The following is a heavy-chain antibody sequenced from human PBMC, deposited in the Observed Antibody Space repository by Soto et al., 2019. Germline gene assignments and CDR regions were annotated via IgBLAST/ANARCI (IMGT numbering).Heavy chain of an antibody. V-gene: IGHV2-70*01. D-gene: IGHD4-17*01. CDR1: GFSLGTSGMC. Sequence: GSGPTLVNPTQTLTLTCTFSGFSLGTSGMCVSWIRQPPGKALEWLALIDWDDDKYYSTSLKTRLTISKDTSKNQVVLTMTNMDPVDTATHYCARTKPEDYGGNPGYYYYYGMDVWGQGTTVTVSS. CDR2: IDWDDDK. CDR3: ARTKPEDYGGNPGYYYYYGMDV. J-gene: IGHJ6*02.